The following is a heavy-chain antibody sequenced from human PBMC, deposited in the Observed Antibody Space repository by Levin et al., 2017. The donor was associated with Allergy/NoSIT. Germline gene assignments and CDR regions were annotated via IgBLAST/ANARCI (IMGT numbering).Heavy chain of an antibody. CDR1: GGSFSGYY. D-gene: IGHD3-22*01. CDR2: INHSGST. J-gene: IGHJ4*02. Sequence: SQTLSLTCAVYGGSFSGYYWSWIRQPPGKGLEWIGEINHSGSTNYNPSLKSRVTISVDTSKNQFSLKLSSVTAADTAVYYCARSRHYYDSSGYSDHYWGQGTLVTVSS. V-gene: IGHV4-34*01. CDR3: ARSRHYYDSSGYSDHY.